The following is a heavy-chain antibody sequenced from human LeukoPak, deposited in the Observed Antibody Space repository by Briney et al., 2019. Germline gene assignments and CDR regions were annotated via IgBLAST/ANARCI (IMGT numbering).Heavy chain of an antibody. V-gene: IGHV4-34*01. J-gene: IGHJ4*02. CDR1: GRSFSGYY. CDR3: ARGRGDCSGGSGSLYQFDY. CDR2: INHSGST. Sequence: SETPSLTCAVYGRSFSGYYWTWIRRPPGKGLEWIGEINHSGSTNYNPSLKSRVTISGDTSKNQFSRKLNAVTAADTAVYYCARGRGDCSGGSGSLYQFDYWGQGTLVTGSS. D-gene: IGHD2-15*01.